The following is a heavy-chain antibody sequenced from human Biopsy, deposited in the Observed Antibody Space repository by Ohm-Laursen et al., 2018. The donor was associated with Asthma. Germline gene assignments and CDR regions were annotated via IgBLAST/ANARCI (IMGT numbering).Heavy chain of an antibody. Sequence: ASVKASCKASGDSFSNYAISWVRQAPGQGLEWMGGLIPVLGTPDHAQMFEGRVAITADESTSTAYMELSSLSSEDTAVYYCARGYSGSDRIVYYYSGLEVWGQGTTVTVSS. J-gene: IGHJ6*02. CDR3: ARGYSGSDRIVYYYSGLEV. D-gene: IGHD5-12*01. CDR1: GDSFSNYA. CDR2: LIPVLGTP. V-gene: IGHV1-69*13.